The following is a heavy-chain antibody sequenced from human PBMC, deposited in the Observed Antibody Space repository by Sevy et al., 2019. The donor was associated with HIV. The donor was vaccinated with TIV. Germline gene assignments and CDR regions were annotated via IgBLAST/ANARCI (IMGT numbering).Heavy chain of an antibody. D-gene: IGHD3-3*01. CDR2: ISAYTGDT. J-gene: IGHJ6*02. CDR3: ARHRPQAVVIIPGSGYHYGADF. Sequence: ASVKVSCKTSGYSFNMYGISWVRQAPGQGLEWMGWISAYTGDTDYRQMFRGRVTMTTDASTNTAYMELRRLTSDDTAVYYCARHRPQAVVIIPGSGYHYGADFWGQGTMVTVSS. V-gene: IGHV1-18*01. CDR1: GYSFNMYG.